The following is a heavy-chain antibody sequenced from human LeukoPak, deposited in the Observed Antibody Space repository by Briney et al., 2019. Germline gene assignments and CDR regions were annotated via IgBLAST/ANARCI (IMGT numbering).Heavy chain of an antibody. CDR2: LYSDGNT. CDR1: GFTVITNN. CDR3: ARGVEPLAANTLAY. D-gene: IGHD1-14*01. Sequence: GGSLRLSCAASGFTVITNNMTWVRQAPGKGLKWVSVLYSDGNTKYADSVQGRFTISRDNSKNTLYLEMNSLSPDDTAVYYCARGVEPLAANTLAYWGQGTLVTVSS. V-gene: IGHV3-53*01. J-gene: IGHJ4*02.